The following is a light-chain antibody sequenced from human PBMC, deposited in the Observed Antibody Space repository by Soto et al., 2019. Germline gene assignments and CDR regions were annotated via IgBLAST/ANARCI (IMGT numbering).Light chain of an antibody. CDR1: QSVSSSY. J-gene: IGKJ5*01. Sequence: EIVLTQSPGTLSLSPGERATLSCRASQSVSSSYFAWYQQKPGQAPRLLLYGASSRATGIPDRFSGSGSGTDFTLTISRLEPEDFAVYYCQQYGSSPLTFGQGTRLEIK. CDR3: QQYGSSPLT. V-gene: IGKV3-20*01. CDR2: GAS.